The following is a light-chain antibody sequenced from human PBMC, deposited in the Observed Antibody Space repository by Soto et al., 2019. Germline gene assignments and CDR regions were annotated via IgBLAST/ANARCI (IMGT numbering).Light chain of an antibody. CDR1: QNIKTY. CDR3: QQSFSSPPWT. CDR2: AAS. J-gene: IGKJ1*01. Sequence: DNQSTQSPSSLSASVGDRVTVTCPASQNIKTYLNWYQQKPGKAPNLLIYAASSLHSGVPSRFSGSGSGTDFTLTISSLQPEDFATYYCQQSFSSPPWTFGQGTKVDIK. V-gene: IGKV1-39*01.